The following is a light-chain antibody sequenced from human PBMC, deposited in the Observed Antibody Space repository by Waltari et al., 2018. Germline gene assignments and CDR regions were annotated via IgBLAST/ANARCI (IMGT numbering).Light chain of an antibody. CDR1: EDIRTY. CDR3: QQHDNLPSFT. Sequence: CQGSEDIRTYLYWYQQKPGNAPKLLLYDASNLGTGVPSRFSGSGSGTDFTLTISSLQPEDLATYYCQQHDNLPSFTFGGGTKVEI. J-gene: IGKJ4*01. V-gene: IGKV1-33*01. CDR2: DAS.